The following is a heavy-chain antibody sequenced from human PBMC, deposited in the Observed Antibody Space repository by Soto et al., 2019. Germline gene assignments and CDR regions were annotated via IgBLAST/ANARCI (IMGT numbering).Heavy chain of an antibody. D-gene: IGHD1-1*01. CDR3: VQEDDFGQRRKACDI. Sequence: QVQLVESGGGVVQPGRSLRLSCAASGFTFSSYGMYWVRQAPGKGLERVAVISYDGSNKYYADSVKGRFTISRDNSKNTMYLQMTSLRAEDTGVDYCVQEDDFGQRRKACDIWGQGTMVTVSS. CDR1: GFTFSSYG. J-gene: IGHJ3*02. CDR2: ISYDGSNK. V-gene: IGHV3-30*18.